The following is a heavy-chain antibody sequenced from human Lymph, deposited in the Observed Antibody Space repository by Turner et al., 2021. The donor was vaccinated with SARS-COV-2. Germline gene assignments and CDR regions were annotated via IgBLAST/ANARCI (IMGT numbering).Heavy chain of an antibody. D-gene: IGHD1-1*01. CDR1: GFTFSSYA. CDR2: SSGSGGST. J-gene: IGHJ4*02. CDR3: AKDPNWYLLSAVDY. V-gene: IGHV3-23*01. Sequence: EVQLLESGGGLVQPGDSLRLSCAASGFTFSSYAMSWVRQAPGKGLGGVSGSSGSGGSTYYADSVKGRFTISRDNSKNTLYLQMNSLRAEDTAVYYCAKDPNWYLLSAVDYWGQGTLVTVSS.